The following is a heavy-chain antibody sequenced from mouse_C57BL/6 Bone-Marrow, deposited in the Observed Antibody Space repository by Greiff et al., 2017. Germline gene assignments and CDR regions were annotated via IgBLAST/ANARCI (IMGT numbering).Heavy chain of an antibody. J-gene: IGHJ3*01. CDR3: TTFMVRGWVAY. Sequence: EVKLQESGAELVRPGASVKLSCTASGFNIKDASMHWVKQRPEQGLEWIGWIDAENGDTEYASKFQGKATITADTSSNTAYLQMSSLTSEDTAVYYCTTFMVRGWVAYWGQGTLVTVSA. D-gene: IGHD2-2*01. CDR1: GFNIKDAS. V-gene: IGHV14-4*01. CDR2: IDAENGDT.